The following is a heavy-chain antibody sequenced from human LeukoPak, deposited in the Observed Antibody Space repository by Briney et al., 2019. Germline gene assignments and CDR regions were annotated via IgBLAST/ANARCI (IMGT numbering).Heavy chain of an antibody. CDR3: VKDSRASGRGGDFDY. J-gene: IGHJ4*02. Sequence: PGGSLRLSCSASGFTFSSSAMHWVRQAPGKGLEYVSAISSSGGSTYYADSVEVRFTISRDNSKNTLSLQMSSLRAEDTAVYYCVKDSRASGRGGDFDYWGQGTLVTVSS. D-gene: IGHD3-10*01. CDR1: GFTFSSSA. V-gene: IGHV3-64D*09. CDR2: ISSSGGST.